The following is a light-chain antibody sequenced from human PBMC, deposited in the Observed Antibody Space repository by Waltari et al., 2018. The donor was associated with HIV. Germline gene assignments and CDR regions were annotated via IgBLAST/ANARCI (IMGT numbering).Light chain of an antibody. V-gene: IGLV2-14*03. CDR3: VSNTSTIPLGAV. CDR1: RSDVGGYNY. Sequence: QSALTQPASVSGSPGQSITISCTGTRSDVGGYNYVPWYQQHPGKAPKPIIYDVTDRPPRVSKSFPGSKSCNTASLAISGLQAEDEADYYCVSNTSTIPLGAVFGGGTQLTVL. CDR2: DVT. J-gene: IGLJ7*01.